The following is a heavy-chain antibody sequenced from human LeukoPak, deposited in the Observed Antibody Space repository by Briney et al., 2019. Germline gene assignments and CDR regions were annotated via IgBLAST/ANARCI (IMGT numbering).Heavy chain of an antibody. J-gene: IGHJ4*02. CDR3: ARGVDGSSWYSDY. V-gene: IGHV4-59*12. D-gene: IGHD6-13*01. CDR1: GVSISTYY. Sequence: SETLSLTCTVSGVSISTYYWSWIRQPPGKGLEWIGHINNNGSTNYNPSLKSRVTMSVDTSKNQFSLKLSSVTAADTAVYYCARGVDGSSWYSDYWGQGTLVTVSS. CDR2: INNNGST.